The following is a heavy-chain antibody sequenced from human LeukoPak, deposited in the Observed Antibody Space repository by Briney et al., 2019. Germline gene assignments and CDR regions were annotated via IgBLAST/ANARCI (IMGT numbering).Heavy chain of an antibody. CDR1: GYTFTGYY. Sequence: EASVKVSCKASGYTFTGYYMHWVRQAPGQGLEWMGWINPNSGGTNYAQKFQGRVTMTRDTSISTAYMELSRLRSDDTAVYYCARGYCSGGSCHHYYYYYMDVWGKGTTVTVSS. V-gene: IGHV1-2*02. CDR2: INPNSGGT. CDR3: ARGYCSGGSCHHYYYYYMDV. D-gene: IGHD2-15*01. J-gene: IGHJ6*03.